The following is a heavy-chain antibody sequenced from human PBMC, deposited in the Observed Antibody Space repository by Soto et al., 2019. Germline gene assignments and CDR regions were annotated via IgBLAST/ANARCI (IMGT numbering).Heavy chain of an antibody. CDR3: ARSNQEDIGVAGQKDIWFDP. D-gene: IGHD6-19*01. V-gene: IGHV1-69*02. CDR1: GGTFRTYT. Sequence: QVQLVQSGAEVKRPGSSVKVSCQTSGGTFRTYTINWVRQAPGQGLEWMGRIIPILDVANYAQKFLGRVTITAKKYTSTAHMELRSLRSEDTAVYYCARSNQEDIGVAGQKDIWFDPWGQGTLVTVSS. CDR2: IIPILDVA. J-gene: IGHJ5*02.